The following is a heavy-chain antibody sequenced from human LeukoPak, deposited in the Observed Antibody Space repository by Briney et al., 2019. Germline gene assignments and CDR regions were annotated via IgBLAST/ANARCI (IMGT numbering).Heavy chain of an antibody. Sequence: EASVKVSCKASGYTLTDNHLYWVRQAPGQGLEWMGWIDPNSGVTNFAQNFQGRLTMTTDTSISTAYMELSRLTSDDTTVYYCARELGISAFDVWGQGTLVTVSS. J-gene: IGHJ3*01. D-gene: IGHD1-26*01. CDR1: GYTLTDNH. CDR2: IDPNSGVT. V-gene: IGHV1-2*02. CDR3: ARELGISAFDV.